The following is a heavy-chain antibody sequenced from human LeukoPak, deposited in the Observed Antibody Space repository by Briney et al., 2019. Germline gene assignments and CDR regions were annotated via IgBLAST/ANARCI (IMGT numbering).Heavy chain of an antibody. CDR3: ASCSGGSCYDPWFDP. Sequence: GASVKVSCKASGYTFTSYDINWVRQATGQGLEWMGWMNPNSGNTGYAQKFQGRVTMTRNTSISTAYMELSSLRSEDTAVYYWASCSGGSCYDPWFDPWGQGTLVTVSS. V-gene: IGHV1-8*01. D-gene: IGHD2-15*01. J-gene: IGHJ5*02. CDR1: GYTFTSYD. CDR2: MNPNSGNT.